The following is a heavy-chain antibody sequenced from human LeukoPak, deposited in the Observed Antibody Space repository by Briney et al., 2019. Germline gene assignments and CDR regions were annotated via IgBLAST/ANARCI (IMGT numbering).Heavy chain of an antibody. CDR2: INQDGSEK. D-gene: IGHD2-2*02. CDR1: GFTFRSYW. CDR3: ASLNIVVVPAAITNNWFDP. V-gene: IGHV3-7*01. Sequence: PGGSLRLSCATSGFTFRSYWMSWVRQAPGKGLEWVANINQDGSEKYYVDSVKGRFTISRDNSKNTLYLQMNSLRAEDTAVYYCASLNIVVVPAAITNNWFDPWGQGTLVTVSS. J-gene: IGHJ5*02.